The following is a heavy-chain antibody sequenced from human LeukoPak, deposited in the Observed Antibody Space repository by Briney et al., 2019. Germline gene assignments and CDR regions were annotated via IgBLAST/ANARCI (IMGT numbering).Heavy chain of an antibody. J-gene: IGHJ4*02. D-gene: IGHD3-16*01. CDR3: ARVRGHGGYYFDY. CDR1: GFTFSSYS. CDR2: ISSSSSYI. V-gene: IGHV3-21*01. Sequence: GGSLRLSCAASGFTFSSYSMNWVRQAPGKGLEWVSSISSSSSYIYYADSVKGRFTISRDNAKNSLYLQMNSLRAEDTAVYYCARVRGHGGYYFDYWGQGTLVTVSS.